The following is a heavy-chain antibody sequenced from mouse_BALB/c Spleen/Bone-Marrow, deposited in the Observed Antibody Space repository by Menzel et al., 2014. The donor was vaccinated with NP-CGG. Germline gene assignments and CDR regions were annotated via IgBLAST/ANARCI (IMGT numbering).Heavy chain of an antibody. CDR3: ARVWYFDY. J-gene: IGHJ2*03. CDR2: INSNGGST. CDR1: GFTFSSYG. V-gene: IGHV5-6-3*01. Sequence: DVKLQESGGGLVQPGGSLKLSCAASGFTFSSYGMSWVRQTPDKRLELVATINSNGGSTYYPDSVKGRFTISRDNAKNTLYLQTSSLKSEDTAMYYCARVWYFDYWGQGTSLTVSS.